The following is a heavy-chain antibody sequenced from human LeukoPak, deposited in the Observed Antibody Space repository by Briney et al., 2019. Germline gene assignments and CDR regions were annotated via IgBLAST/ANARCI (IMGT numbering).Heavy chain of an antibody. D-gene: IGHD4-11*01. Sequence: ASVKVSCKASGYTFTGYYMHWVRQAPGQGLEWMGWINPNSGGTNYAQKCQGRVTMTRDTSISTAYMELSRLRSDDTAVYYCARENVVTSTWFDPWGQGTLVTVSS. V-gene: IGHV1-2*02. CDR2: INPNSGGT. CDR3: ARENVVTSTWFDP. J-gene: IGHJ5*02. CDR1: GYTFTGYY.